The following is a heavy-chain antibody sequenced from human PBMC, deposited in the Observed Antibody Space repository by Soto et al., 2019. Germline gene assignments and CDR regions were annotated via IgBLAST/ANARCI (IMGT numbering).Heavy chain of an antibody. CDR2: INHSGST. CDR3: ARGWGGWGLDV. D-gene: IGHD6-19*01. J-gene: IGHJ6*02. CDR1: GGSFSGYY. V-gene: IGHV4-34*01. Sequence: QVQLQQWGAGLLKPSETLSLTCAVYGGSFSGYYWSWIRQPPGKGLEWIGEINHSGSTNYNPSLKSRVTISVDTSKNQLSLKLSSVTAADTVVYYCARGWGGWGLDVWGQGTTVTVSS.